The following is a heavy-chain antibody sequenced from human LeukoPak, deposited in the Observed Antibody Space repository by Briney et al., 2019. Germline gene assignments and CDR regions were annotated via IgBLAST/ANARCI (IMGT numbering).Heavy chain of an antibody. CDR3: AKAWFGDGRRYYYYYMDV. CDR1: GFTFSSYG. J-gene: IGHJ6*03. Sequence: GGSLRLSCAASGFTFSSYGMSWVRQAPGKGLEWVSAISGSGGSTYYADSVKGRFTISRDNSKNTLYLQMSSLRAEDTAVYYCAKAWFGDGRRYYYYYMDVWGKGTTVTISS. D-gene: IGHD3-10*01. V-gene: IGHV3-23*01. CDR2: ISGSGGST.